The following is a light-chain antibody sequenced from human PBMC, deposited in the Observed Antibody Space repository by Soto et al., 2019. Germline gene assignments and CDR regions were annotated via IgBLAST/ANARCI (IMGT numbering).Light chain of an antibody. CDR1: QSVSSN. CDR2: SAS. Sequence: EIVMTQSPATLSVSPGERATLSCRASQSVSSNLAWYQQKPGQAPRLLIYSASTRATGIPARFSGSGSGTEFTLTISSLQSEAFAVYYCQQYNNWGTFGQGTKVEIK. V-gene: IGKV3-15*01. J-gene: IGKJ1*01. CDR3: QQYNNWGT.